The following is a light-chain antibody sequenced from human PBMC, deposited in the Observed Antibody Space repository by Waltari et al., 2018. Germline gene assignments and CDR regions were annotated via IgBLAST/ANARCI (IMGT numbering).Light chain of an antibody. V-gene: IGKV4-1*01. CDR3: QQYYRIPRT. J-gene: IGKJ1*01. CDR1: QSVKSTTNNRDC. CDR2: WAS. Sequence: DIVMTQSPDSLALSLGERATINCKSSQSVKSTTNNRDCLAWYQQKPGQPPKLIIYWASMGKSGVPDRFSGSGSGTDFTLTISRLQAEDVAIYYCQQYYRIPRTFGQGTRVEMK.